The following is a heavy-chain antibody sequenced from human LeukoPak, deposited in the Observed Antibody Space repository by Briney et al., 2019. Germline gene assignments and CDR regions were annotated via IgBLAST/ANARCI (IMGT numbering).Heavy chain of an antibody. Sequence: ASVKVSCKASGYTFTGYYMHWVRQAPGQGLEWMGWINPNSGGTNYAQKFQGRVTMTTDTSITTAYMELSSLTSGDAAVYYCATLEGVTATIADWGQGTLVTVSS. CDR3: ATLEGVTATIAD. CDR1: GYTFTGYY. J-gene: IGHJ4*02. CDR2: INPNSGGT. D-gene: IGHD1-26*01. V-gene: IGHV1-2*02.